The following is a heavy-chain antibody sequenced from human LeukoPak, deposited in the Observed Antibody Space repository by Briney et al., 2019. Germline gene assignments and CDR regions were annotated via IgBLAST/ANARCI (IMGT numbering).Heavy chain of an antibody. CDR3: ARGSSGPGY. CDR2: INPSGGST. CDR1: GGTFSSYA. V-gene: IGHV1-46*01. J-gene: IGHJ4*02. D-gene: IGHD3-3*01. Sequence: GASVKVSCKASGGTFSSYAISWVRQAPGQGLEWMGIINPSGGSTSYAQKFQGRVTMTRDTSTSTVYMELSSLRSEDTAVYYCARGSSGPGYWGQGTLVTVSS.